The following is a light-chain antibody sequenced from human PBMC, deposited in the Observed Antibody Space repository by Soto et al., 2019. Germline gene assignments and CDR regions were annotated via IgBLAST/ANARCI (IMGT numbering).Light chain of an antibody. CDR2: LGS. V-gene: IGKV2-28*01. CDR3: IQALQTPFT. CDR1: QSLLHSSGRYY. Sequence: DIVMTQSPLSLPVTPGEPASISCRSSQSLLHSSGRYYLDWYLQKPGQSPQLLIYLGSHRASGVPDRFSCSGSGTDFTLTISRVEAEDVGIYYCIQALQTPFTFGGGTRAEIK. J-gene: IGKJ4*01.